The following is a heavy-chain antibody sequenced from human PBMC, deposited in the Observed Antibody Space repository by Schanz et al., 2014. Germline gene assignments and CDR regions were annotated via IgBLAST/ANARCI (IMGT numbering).Heavy chain of an antibody. CDR3: ALREKPYGPFAS. D-gene: IGHD3-10*01. CDR1: GGSISSGGYS. V-gene: IGHV4-30-2*06. CDR2: IYYSGNT. Sequence: LQLQESGSGLMKPSQTLSLTCAVSGGSISSGGYSWNWIRQSPGKGLEWIGYIYYSGNTYYNPSLKSRVTISVARSKNQFSLRLDSVTAADTAVYYCALREKPYGPFASWVQGALVTVSS. J-gene: IGHJ4*02.